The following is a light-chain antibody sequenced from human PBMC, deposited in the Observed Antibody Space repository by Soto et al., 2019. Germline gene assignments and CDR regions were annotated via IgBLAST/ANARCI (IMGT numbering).Light chain of an antibody. V-gene: IGLV2-14*01. Sequence: QSALAQPASVSGSPGQSITISCTGTSSDVGGYNFVSWYQQHPGKAPKLMIYDFTHRPSGVSNRFSGSKSGNTASLTISGLQAEDEADYYCLSYSSSTSPYVLGTGTKVTVL. J-gene: IGLJ1*01. CDR2: DFT. CDR3: LSYSSSTSPYV. CDR1: SSDVGGYNF.